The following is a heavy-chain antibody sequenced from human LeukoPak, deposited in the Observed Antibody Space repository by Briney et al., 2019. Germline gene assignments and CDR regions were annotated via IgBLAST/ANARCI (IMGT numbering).Heavy chain of an antibody. D-gene: IGHD2-15*01. CDR2: IYYSGST. CDR1: GGSISSYY. Sequence: SETLSLTCTVSGGSISSYYWSWLRQPPGKGLEWIGYIYYSGSTNYNPSLKSQVTISVDTSKNQFSLKLSSVTAADTAVYYCATRLGYCSGGSCYGRYWYFDLWGRGTLVTVSS. CDR3: ATRLGYCSGGSCYGRYWYFDL. J-gene: IGHJ2*01. V-gene: IGHV4-59*08.